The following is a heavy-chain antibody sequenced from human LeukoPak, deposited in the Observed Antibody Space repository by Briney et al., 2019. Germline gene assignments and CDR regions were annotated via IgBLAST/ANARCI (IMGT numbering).Heavy chain of an antibody. CDR3: ARRAYSYHLNY. D-gene: IGHD4-11*01. CDR2: ISSSGSTI. CDR1: GFTFSDYY. V-gene: IGHV3-11*04. Sequence: GGSLILSCAASGFTFSDYYMSWLRQAAGGGLEWVSYISSSGSTIYYADSVKGRFTISRDNAKNSLYLQMNSLRAEDTALYYCARRAYSYHLNYWGQGTLVTVSS. J-gene: IGHJ4*02.